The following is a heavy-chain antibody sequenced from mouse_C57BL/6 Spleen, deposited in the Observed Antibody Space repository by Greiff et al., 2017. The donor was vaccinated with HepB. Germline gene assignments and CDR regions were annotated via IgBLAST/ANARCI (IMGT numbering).Heavy chain of an antibody. D-gene: IGHD4-1*01. Sequence: VMLMESGPGLVQPSQSLSITCTVSGFSLTSYGVHWVRQSPGKGLEWLGVLWSGGSTDYNAAFISRLSISKDNSKSQVFFKLNSLQADDTAIYYCARKGHWDVGGNAMDYWGQGTSVTVSS. J-gene: IGHJ4*01. V-gene: IGHV2-2*01. CDR1: GFSLTSYG. CDR3: ARKGHWDVGGNAMDY. CDR2: LWSGGST.